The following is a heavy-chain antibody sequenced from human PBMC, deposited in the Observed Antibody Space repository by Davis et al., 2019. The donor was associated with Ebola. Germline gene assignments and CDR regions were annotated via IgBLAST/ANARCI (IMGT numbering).Heavy chain of an antibody. V-gene: IGHV3-48*04. Sequence: GGSLRLSCAASGFTFSSYGMNWVRQAPGKGLEWVSYISHSGSTLYYADSVKGRFTISRDNAKNSLYLQMNSLRAEDTALFYCARDRYYYGGTGTYDYWGQGTLVTVSS. CDR2: ISHSGSTL. CDR3: ARDRYYYGGTGTYDY. CDR1: GFTFSSYG. D-gene: IGHD3-10*01. J-gene: IGHJ4*02.